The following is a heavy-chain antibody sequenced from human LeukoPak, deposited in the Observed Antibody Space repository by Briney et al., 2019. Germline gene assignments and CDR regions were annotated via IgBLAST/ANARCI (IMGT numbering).Heavy chain of an antibody. CDR2: IYPADSDT. V-gene: IGHV5-51*01. Sequence: GESLKISCKGSGYSFTNYWIAWVRQLRGKGLEWMGIIYPADSDTRYSPSFQGQVTISADKSISTAYLQWSSLKASDTAIYYCARYTSGWFMQDYWGQGTLVTVSS. D-gene: IGHD6-19*01. J-gene: IGHJ4*02. CDR1: GYSFTNYW. CDR3: ARYTSGWFMQDY.